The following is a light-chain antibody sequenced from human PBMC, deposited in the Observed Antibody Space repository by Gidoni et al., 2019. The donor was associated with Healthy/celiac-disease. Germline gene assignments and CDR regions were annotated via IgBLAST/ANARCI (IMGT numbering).Light chain of an antibody. V-gene: IGKV3-11*01. CDR3: QQRSTWPLT. J-gene: IGKJ4*01. CDR1: ESVSNY. CDR2: DAT. Sequence: PATLSLSQGERAPLTGRPSESVSNYVVWFQQKPSPARRLLICDATNRTTGIPARISGSGSTTYFTPTIRRLAPEDFAVYYCQQRSTWPLTFGGGTKVEI.